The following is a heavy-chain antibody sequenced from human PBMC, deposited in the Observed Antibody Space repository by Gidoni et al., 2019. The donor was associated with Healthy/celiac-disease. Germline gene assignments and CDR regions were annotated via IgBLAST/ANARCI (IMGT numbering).Heavy chain of an antibody. CDR3: AKVFVPDSSWYVNGMDV. CDR2: ISGSGGST. V-gene: IGHV3-23*01. D-gene: IGHD6-13*01. Sequence: EVQLLESGGGLVQPGGSLRLSCAASGFTFSSYAMSWVRQAPGKGLEWVSAISGSGGSTYYADSVKGRFTISRDNSKNTLYLQMNSLRAEDTAVYYCAKVFVPDSSWYVNGMDVWGQGTTVTVSS. J-gene: IGHJ6*02. CDR1: GFTFSSYA.